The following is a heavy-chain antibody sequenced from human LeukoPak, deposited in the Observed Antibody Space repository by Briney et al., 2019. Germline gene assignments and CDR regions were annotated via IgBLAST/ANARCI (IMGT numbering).Heavy chain of an antibody. Sequence: KSSETLSLTCTVSGGSISSGGYYWSWIRQHPGKGLEWIGYIYYSGSTHYNPSLKSRVTMSVDTSKNQFSLKLSSVTAADTAVYYCARITYGGNHFDIWGQGTMVTVSS. CDR3: ARITYGGNHFDI. J-gene: IGHJ3*02. CDR1: GGSISSGGYY. D-gene: IGHD4-23*01. CDR2: IYYSGST. V-gene: IGHV4-31*03.